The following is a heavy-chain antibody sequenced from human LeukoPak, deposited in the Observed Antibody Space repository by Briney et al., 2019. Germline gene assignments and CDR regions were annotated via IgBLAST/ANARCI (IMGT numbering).Heavy chain of an antibody. J-gene: IGHJ4*02. CDR3: ARGHLSLRKNFWSGYYPDY. Sequence: SGTLSLTCAVSGGSISSSNWWSWVRQPPGKGLEWIGEINHSGSTNYNPSLKSRVTISVDTSKNQFSLKLSSVTAADTAVYYCARGHLSLRKNFWSGYYPDYWGQGTLVTVSS. CDR1: GGSISSSNW. D-gene: IGHD3-3*01. CDR2: INHSGST. V-gene: IGHV4-4*02.